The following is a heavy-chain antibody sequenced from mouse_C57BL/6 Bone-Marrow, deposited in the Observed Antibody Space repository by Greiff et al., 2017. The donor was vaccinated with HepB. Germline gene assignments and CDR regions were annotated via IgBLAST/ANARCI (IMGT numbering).Heavy chain of an antibody. CDR1: GFTFSDYG. CDR3: ARRAIYSNYAMDY. D-gene: IGHD2-5*01. CDR2: ISSGSSTI. V-gene: IGHV5-17*01. Sequence: DVMLVESGGGLVKPGGSLKLSCAASGFTFSDYGMHWVRQAPEKGLEWVAYISSGSSTIYYADTVKGRFTISRDNAKNNLFLQMTSLRSEDTAMYYCARRAIYSNYAMDYWGQGTSVTVSS. J-gene: IGHJ4*01.